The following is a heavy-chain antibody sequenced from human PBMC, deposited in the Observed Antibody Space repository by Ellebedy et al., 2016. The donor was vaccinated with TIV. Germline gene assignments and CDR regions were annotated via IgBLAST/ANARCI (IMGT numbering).Heavy chain of an antibody. D-gene: IGHD6-19*01. Sequence: SETLSLXXPVSGASITSDNYYWSWIRQQPGKGLEWFGYIYDSGSTYYNPSLKSRTALSVDTSKNQFSLKLNSVTAADTAVYYCARGSGWLDYWGQGTLVTVSS. J-gene: IGHJ4*02. CDR1: GASITSDNYY. V-gene: IGHV4-31*03. CDR3: ARGSGWLDY. CDR2: IYDSGST.